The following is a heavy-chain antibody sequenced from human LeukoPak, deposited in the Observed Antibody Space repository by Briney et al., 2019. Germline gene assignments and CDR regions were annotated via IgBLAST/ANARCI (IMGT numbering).Heavy chain of an antibody. CDR2: KKQDGSEK. J-gene: IGHJ1*01. Sequence: VGSLRLSCSASGFIFCNYWMTWGRQSPRQKLEWGANKKQDGSEKNYVDSVKGRFTISRDNANKSLYLQMNSLRAEDTAVYYCARDAFYYDSSGPQRWGQGTLVTVSS. CDR3: ARDAFYYDSSGPQR. D-gene: IGHD3-22*01. CDR1: GFIFCNYW. V-gene: IGHV3-7*01.